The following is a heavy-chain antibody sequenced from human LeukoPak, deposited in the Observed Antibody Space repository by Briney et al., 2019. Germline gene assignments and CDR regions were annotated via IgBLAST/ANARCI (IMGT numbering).Heavy chain of an antibody. J-gene: IGHJ4*02. CDR1: GGSFSSHS. D-gene: IGHD5-12*01. CDR2: IIPIFGTT. Sequence: SVKVSCKDSGGSFSSHSISWVRQAARQGPEGVGGIIPIFGTTNYAQKFQGRVTITTDESTSTGYMELRSLRSDDTAVYYCARGDSGYDYGFDNWGQGTLVTVSS. CDR3: ARGDSGYDYGFDN. V-gene: IGHV1-69*05.